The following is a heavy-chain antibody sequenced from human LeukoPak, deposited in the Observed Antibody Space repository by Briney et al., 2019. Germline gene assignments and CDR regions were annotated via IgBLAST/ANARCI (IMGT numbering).Heavy chain of an antibody. CDR2: IKKDGSEK. CDR3: ARHLSGITGYTYGRGIDY. Sequence: GVLRLSCAASGFTFSSYWMSWVRQAPGKGLEWVANIKKDGSEKYYVDSVKGRFTIFRDNAKTSLYLQMNSLRAEDTAVYYCARHLSGITGYTYGRGIDYWGQGTLVTVSS. V-gene: IGHV3-7*01. D-gene: IGHD5-18*01. J-gene: IGHJ4*02. CDR1: GFTFSSYW.